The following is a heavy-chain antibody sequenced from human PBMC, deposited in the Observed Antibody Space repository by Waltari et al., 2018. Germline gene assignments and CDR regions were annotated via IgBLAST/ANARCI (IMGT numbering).Heavy chain of an antibody. CDR2: IYTSGST. Sequence: QVQLQESGPGLVKPSETLSLTCTVSGGSISSYYWSWIRQPAGKGLEWIGRIYTSGSTNYNPSLKSLVTMSVDTSKNQFSRKLSSVTAADTAVYYCARDGDDILTGPIDYWGQGTLVTVSS. CDR1: GGSISSYY. V-gene: IGHV4-4*07. CDR3: ARDGDDILTGPIDY. J-gene: IGHJ4*02. D-gene: IGHD3-9*01.